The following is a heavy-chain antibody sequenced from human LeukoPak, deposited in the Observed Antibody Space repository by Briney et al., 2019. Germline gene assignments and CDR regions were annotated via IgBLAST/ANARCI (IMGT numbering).Heavy chain of an antibody. V-gene: IGHV4-59*12. CDR1: GDSISSYY. CDR2: IYYSGST. CDR3: ARASSSSGWFDP. Sequence: SETLSLTCTVSGDSISSYYCSWIRQPPGKGLEWIGYIYYSGSTSYNPSLKSRVTISLDTSNNQFSLKLRSVTAADTAVYYCARASSSSGWFDPWGQGTLVTVSS. J-gene: IGHJ5*02. D-gene: IGHD6-6*01.